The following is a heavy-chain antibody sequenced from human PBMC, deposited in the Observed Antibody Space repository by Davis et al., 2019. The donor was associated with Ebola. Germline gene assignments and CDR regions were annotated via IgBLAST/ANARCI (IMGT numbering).Heavy chain of an antibody. V-gene: IGHV3-33*01. CDR3: ARDLQLARLYYYYYYMDV. CDR2: IWYDGSNK. D-gene: IGHD6-6*01. CDR1: GFTFSSYG. Sequence: GESLKISCAASGFTFSSYGMHWVRQAPGKGLEWVAVIWYDGSNKYYADSVKGRFTISRDNSKNTLYLQMNSLRAEDTAVYYCARDLQLARLYYYYYYMDVWGKGTTVTVSS. J-gene: IGHJ6*03.